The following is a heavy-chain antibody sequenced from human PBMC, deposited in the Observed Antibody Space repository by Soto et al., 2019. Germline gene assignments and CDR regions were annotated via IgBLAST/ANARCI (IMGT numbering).Heavy chain of an antibody. Sequence: QITLKESGPPLVKPTQTLTLTCTFSGFSLSTTGVGVGWIRQPPGKALEWLALIYGDDDKRYSPSLKSRLTITKDTSKNQVVLTLANMDPVDTATYFCAHRVVRGYAFDYWGQGTLLTVSS. CDR3: AHRVVRGYAFDY. D-gene: IGHD3-22*01. CDR1: GFSLSTTGVG. V-gene: IGHV2-5*02. J-gene: IGHJ4*02. CDR2: IYGDDDK.